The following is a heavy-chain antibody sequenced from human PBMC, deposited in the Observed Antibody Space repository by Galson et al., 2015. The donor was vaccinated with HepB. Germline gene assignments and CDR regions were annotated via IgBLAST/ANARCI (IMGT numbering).Heavy chain of an antibody. D-gene: IGHD6-13*01. CDR2: ISSSSSTI. CDR1: GFTFSSYS. J-gene: IGHJ4*02. CDR3: ARVESSSWYRGPGGFDY. Sequence: SLRLSCAASGFTFSSYSMNWVRQAPGKGLEWVSYISSSSSTIYYADSVKCRFTISRDNAKNSLYLQMNSLRAEDTAVYYCARVESSSWYRGPGGFDYWGQGTLVTVSS. V-gene: IGHV3-48*04.